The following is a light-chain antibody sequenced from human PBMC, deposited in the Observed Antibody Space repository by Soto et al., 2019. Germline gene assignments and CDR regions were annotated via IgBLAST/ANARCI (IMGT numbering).Light chain of an antibody. CDR3: QQYNFWPPIT. CDR2: YAS. Sequence: EVMMTQSPATLSVSPGERATLSCRASQDVSNNIAWYQQKPGQAPRLLIYYASTRATGVPARFSGIGSGTEFTLTISSLQSEDFALYYCQQYNFWPPITFGQGTRLEI. CDR1: QDVSNN. J-gene: IGKJ5*01. V-gene: IGKV3-15*01.